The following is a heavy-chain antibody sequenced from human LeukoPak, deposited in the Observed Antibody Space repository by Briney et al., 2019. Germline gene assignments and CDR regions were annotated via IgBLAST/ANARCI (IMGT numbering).Heavy chain of an antibody. CDR3: ARAPRMLGSYDY. V-gene: IGHV1-69*13. D-gene: IGHD3-10*02. CDR2: IIPIFGTA. CDR1: GYTFTSYD. Sequence: ASVKVSCKASGYTFTSYDINWVRQAPGQGLEWMGGIIPIFGTANYAQKFQGRVTITADESTSTAYMVLSSLRSEDTAVYYCARAPRMLGSYDYWGQGTLVTVSS. J-gene: IGHJ4*02.